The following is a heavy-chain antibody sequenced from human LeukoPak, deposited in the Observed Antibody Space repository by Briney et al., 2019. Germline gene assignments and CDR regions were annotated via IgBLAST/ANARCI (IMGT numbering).Heavy chain of an antibody. CDR1: GGSISSGGYY. V-gene: IGHV4-31*03. CDR2: IYYSGST. CDR3: ARLVVPAAPFFDY. Sequence: SETLSLTCTVSGGSISSGGYYWSWIRQHPGKGLEWIGYIYYSGSTYYNPSLKSRVTISVDTSKNQFSLKLSSVTAADTAVYYCARLVVPAAPFFDYWGREPWSPSPQ. D-gene: IGHD2-2*01. J-gene: IGHJ4*02.